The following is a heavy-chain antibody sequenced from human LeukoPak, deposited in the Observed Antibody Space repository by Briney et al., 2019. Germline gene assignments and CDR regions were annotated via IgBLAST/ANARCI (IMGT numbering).Heavy chain of an antibody. CDR3: ARDQVNVGATDY. CDR2: IIPIFGTA. Sequence: SVKVSCKASGGTFSSYAISWVRQAPGQGLEWMGGIIPIFGTASYAQKFQGRVTMTRDTSTSTVYMELSSLRSEDTAVYYCARDQVNVGATDYWGQGTLVTVSS. D-gene: IGHD1-26*01. CDR1: GGTFSSYA. V-gene: IGHV1-69*05. J-gene: IGHJ4*02.